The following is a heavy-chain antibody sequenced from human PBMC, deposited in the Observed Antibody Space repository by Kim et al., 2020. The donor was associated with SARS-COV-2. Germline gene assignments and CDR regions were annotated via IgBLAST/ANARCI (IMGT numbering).Heavy chain of an antibody. D-gene: IGHD3-16*01. CDR3: VKVFHYGTGDLSNYFDY. Sequence: GGSLRLSCAASGFTFSSFAMTWVRQLPGKGLEWLSVINGDGGLTCYADSVKGRFTISRDNSKNTLYLQMNRLRADDTAVYYCVKVFHYGTGDLSNYFDYWGHGTLVTVSS. CDR2: INGDGGLT. J-gene: IGHJ4*01. V-gene: IGHV3-23*01. CDR1: GFTFSSFA.